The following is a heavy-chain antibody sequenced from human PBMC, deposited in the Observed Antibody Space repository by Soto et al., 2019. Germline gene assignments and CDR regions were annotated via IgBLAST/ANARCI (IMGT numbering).Heavy chain of an antibody. CDR3: ARWDYGDYARFDY. V-gene: IGHV1-8*01. Sequence: QVQLVQSGAEVKKSGASVKVSCKASGYIFTSHDINWVRQATGQGLEWMGWMNPNSGNTGYAQKFQGRVTMTRNTXISTAYMELSSLRSEDTAVYYCARWDYGDYARFDYWGQGTLVTVSS. J-gene: IGHJ4*02. CDR1: GYIFTSHD. CDR2: MNPNSGNT. D-gene: IGHD4-17*01.